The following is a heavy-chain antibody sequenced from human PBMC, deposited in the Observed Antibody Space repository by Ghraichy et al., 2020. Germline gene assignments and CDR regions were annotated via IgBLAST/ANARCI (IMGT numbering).Heavy chain of an antibody. J-gene: IGHJ6*02. CDR3: ARDVSGGNYHPQDV. Sequence: ESLNISCAASGFTFSSYSLNWVRQAPGKGLEWVSSLNSGNAYKYYADSVKGRFTNARDNAENSLYLQMNSLRAEDTAVYYCARDVSGGNYHPQDVGGQGTTVTVSS. D-gene: IGHD1-7*01. CDR1: GFTFSSYS. CDR2: LNSGNAYK. V-gene: IGHV3-21*01.